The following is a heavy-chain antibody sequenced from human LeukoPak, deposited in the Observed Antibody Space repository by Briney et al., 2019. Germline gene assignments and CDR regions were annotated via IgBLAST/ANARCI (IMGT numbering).Heavy chain of an antibody. CDR1: GFTFSSYS. D-gene: IGHD1-26*01. J-gene: IGHJ4*02. CDR3: VRDRGTYRPIDY. Sequence: GGSLRLSCAASGFTFSSYSMNWVRQAPGKVLEWVSSISYTGTYIYYADSVKGRFTISRDNAQNSLYLQMNSLRAEDTAIYYCVRDRGTYRPIDYWGQGTLVTVSS. V-gene: IGHV3-21*04. CDR2: ISYTGTYI.